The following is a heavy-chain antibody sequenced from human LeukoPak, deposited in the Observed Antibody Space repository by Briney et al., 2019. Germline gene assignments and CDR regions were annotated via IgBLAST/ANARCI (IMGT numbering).Heavy chain of an antibody. V-gene: IGHV1-18*01. Sequence: ASVKVSCKASGYTFTSYGIGWVRQAPEQGLEWVGWISAYNGNTNYAQKLQGRVTMTTDTSTSTAYMELRSLRSDDTAVYYCARDFDYDFWSGYYGEPKNWFDPWGQGTLVTVSS. CDR2: ISAYNGNT. CDR3: ARDFDYDFWSGYYGEPKNWFDP. D-gene: IGHD3-3*01. CDR1: GYTFTSYG. J-gene: IGHJ5*02.